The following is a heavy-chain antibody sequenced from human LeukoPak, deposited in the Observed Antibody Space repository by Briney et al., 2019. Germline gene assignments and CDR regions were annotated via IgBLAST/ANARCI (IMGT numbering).Heavy chain of an antibody. CDR2: IIPVFGTT. J-gene: IGHJ4*02. CDR1: GDIVSMYD. Sequence: SVKVSCKTSGDIVSMYDIFWVRQAPGQGLEWMGGIIPVFGTTNYAQKFQGRVTITADGSTNTAYMELSSLGSEDTAVYFCATEGGRYFIEDWGQGTLVTVSS. V-gene: IGHV1-69*13. D-gene: IGHD1-26*01. CDR3: ATEGGRYFIED.